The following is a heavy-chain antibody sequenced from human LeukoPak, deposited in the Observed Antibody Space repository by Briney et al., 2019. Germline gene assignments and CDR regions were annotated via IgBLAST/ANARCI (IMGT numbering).Heavy chain of an antibody. CDR2: IERNGNRK. Sequence: PGGSLRLSCAASGFIFSDYHMSWIRQAPGKGLEWVANIERNGNRKNYVDSVKGRFTISRDNTKNSMYLQMNNLRAEDTAVYYCASTFPYCSDDICALGGQGTLVTVSS. V-gene: IGHV3-11*06. D-gene: IGHD2-15*01. CDR3: ASTFPYCSDDICAL. J-gene: IGHJ1*01. CDR1: GFIFSDYH.